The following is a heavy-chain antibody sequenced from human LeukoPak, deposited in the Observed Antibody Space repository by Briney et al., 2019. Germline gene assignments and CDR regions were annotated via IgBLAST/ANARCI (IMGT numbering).Heavy chain of an antibody. CDR3: AREVGLRSQYFDY. CDR2: IIPILGIA. D-gene: IGHD3-16*01. J-gene: IGHJ4*02. CDR1: GYTFTSYV. Sequence: SVKVSCKASGYTFTSYVISWVRQAPGQGLEWMGRIIPILGIANYAQKFQGRVTITADKSTSTAYMELSSLRSEDTAVYYCAREVGLRSQYFDYWGQGTLVTVSS. V-gene: IGHV1-69*04.